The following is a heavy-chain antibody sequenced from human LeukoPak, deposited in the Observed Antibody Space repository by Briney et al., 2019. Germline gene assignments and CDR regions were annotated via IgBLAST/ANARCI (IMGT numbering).Heavy chain of an antibody. CDR1: GGSISSYF. CDR2: IKQDGSEK. J-gene: IGHJ3*02. D-gene: IGHD6-6*01. CDR3: ARDTLSGRAARAGAFDI. Sequence: PSETLSLTCTVSGGSISSYFWSWIRQPPGKGLEWVANIKQDGSEKYYVDSVKGRFTISRDNAKNSLYLQMNSLRAEDTAVYYCARDTLSGRAARAGAFDIWGQGTMVTVFS. V-gene: IGHV3-7*01.